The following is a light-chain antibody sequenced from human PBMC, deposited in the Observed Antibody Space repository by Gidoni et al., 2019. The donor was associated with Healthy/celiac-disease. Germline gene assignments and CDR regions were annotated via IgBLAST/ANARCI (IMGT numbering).Light chain of an antibody. Sequence: EIVMTQSPATLSVSPGERATLPCRASQSVRSNLACYQQKPGHAPRLLIYCAPTRATVNPARFSVRCSGTDFTLPIRILQSEDFAVSSCQQYTNWPLTFGGGTKVEIK. V-gene: IGKV3-15*01. CDR3: QQYTNWPLT. CDR2: CAP. J-gene: IGKJ4*01. CDR1: QSVRSN.